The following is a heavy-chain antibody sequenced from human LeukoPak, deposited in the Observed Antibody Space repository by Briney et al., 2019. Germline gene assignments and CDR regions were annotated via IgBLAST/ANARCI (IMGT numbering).Heavy chain of an antibody. CDR2: IYYSGST. V-gene: IGHV4-59*01. CDR3: ARVKGYCSGGSCYHYYYMDV. CDR1: GGSISSYY. J-gene: IGHJ6*03. Sequence: PSETLSLTCTVSGGSISSYYWSWIRQPQGKGLEWIGYIYYSGSTNYNPPLKSRVTISVDTSKNQFSLKLSSVTAADTAVYYCARVKGYCSGGSCYHYYYMDVWGKGTTVTVSS. D-gene: IGHD2-15*01.